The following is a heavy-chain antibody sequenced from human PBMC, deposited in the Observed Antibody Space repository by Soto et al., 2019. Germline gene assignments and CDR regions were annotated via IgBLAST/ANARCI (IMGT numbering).Heavy chain of an antibody. D-gene: IGHD1-1*01. CDR1: GGSFSGYY. CDR3: ARGLLGLGTYFDY. CDR2: INHSGGT. Sequence: QVQLQQWGAGLLKPSETLSLTCAVYGGSFSGYYWSWIRQPPGKGLEWIGEINHSGGTNYNPSLKSRVTISVDTSKNQFSLKLSSVTAADTAVYYCARGLLGLGTYFDYWGQGTLVTVSS. J-gene: IGHJ4*02. V-gene: IGHV4-34*01.